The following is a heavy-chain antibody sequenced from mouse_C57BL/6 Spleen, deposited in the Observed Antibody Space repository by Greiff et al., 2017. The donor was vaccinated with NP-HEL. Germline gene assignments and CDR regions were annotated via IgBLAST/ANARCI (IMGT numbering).Heavy chain of an antibody. CDR3: ARYPSSYYGSSYVMDY. J-gene: IGHJ4*01. D-gene: IGHD1-1*01. CDR1: GYSITSDY. Sequence: VQLQESGPGLAKPSQTLSLTCSVTGYSITSDYWNWIRKFPGNKLEYMGYISYSGSTYYNPSLKSRISITRDTSKNQYYLQLNSVTTEDTATYYCARYPSSYYGSSYVMDYWGQGTSVTVSS. CDR2: ISYSGST. V-gene: IGHV3-8*01.